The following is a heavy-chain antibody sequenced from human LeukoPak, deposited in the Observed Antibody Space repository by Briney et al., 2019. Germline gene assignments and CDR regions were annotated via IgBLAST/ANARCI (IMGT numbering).Heavy chain of an antibody. CDR2: IDPNSGGT. J-gene: IGHJ4*02. V-gene: IGHV1-2*02. Sequence: ASVKVSCKASGYTFTGYYMHWVRQAPGQGLEWMGWIDPNSGGTNYAQKFQGRVTMTRDTSISTAYMELSRLRSDDTAVYYCASTDYGGIYYFDYWGQGTLVTVSS. CDR1: GYTFTGYY. CDR3: ASTDYGGIYYFDY. D-gene: IGHD4-23*01.